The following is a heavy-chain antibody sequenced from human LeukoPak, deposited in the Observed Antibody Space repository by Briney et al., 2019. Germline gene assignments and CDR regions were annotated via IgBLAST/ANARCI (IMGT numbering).Heavy chain of an antibody. J-gene: IGHJ4*02. CDR1: GGSISSGGYS. D-gene: IGHD2-21*02. V-gene: IGHV4-31*03. CDR3: ARERRRWSGDSLNRLFDY. Sequence: SETLSLTCTVSGGSISSGGYSWSWIRQHPGKGLEWIGYIYYSGSTYYNPSLKSRVTISVDTSKNQFSLKLSSVTAADTAVYYCARERRRWSGDSLNRLFDYWGQGTLVTVSS. CDR2: IYYSGST.